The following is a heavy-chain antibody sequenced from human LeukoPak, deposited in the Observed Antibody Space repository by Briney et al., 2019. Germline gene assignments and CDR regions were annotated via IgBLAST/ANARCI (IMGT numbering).Heavy chain of an antibody. CDR1: GGSISSGDFP. CDR2: IFHTGHT. V-gene: IGHV4-30-2*01. D-gene: IGHD3-10*01. J-gene: IGHJ4*02. Sequence: PSETLSLTCAVSGGSISSGDFPWSWIRQPPGKGLEWIGYIFHTGHTSYNPSLKSRVTISVDMSKNQLSLRLTSVTAADTAVYYCARGFYGAGSHFDYWGQGTLVTVSS. CDR3: ARGFYGAGSHFDY.